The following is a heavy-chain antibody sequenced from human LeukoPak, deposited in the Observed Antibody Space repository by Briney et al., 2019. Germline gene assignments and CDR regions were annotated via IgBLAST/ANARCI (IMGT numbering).Heavy chain of an antibody. CDR2: VYHSGST. CDR1: GYSITSGYF. CDR3: ARRWWQWFHFDS. Sequence: SETLSLTCAVSGYSITSGYFWGWIRQPPGKGLEWIGNVYHSGSTYYNPSLKSRVTISVDTSKNQFSLKLSSVTAADTAVYYCARRWWQWFHFDSWGQGTLVTVPS. D-gene: IGHD2-8*02. J-gene: IGHJ4*02. V-gene: IGHV4-38-2*01.